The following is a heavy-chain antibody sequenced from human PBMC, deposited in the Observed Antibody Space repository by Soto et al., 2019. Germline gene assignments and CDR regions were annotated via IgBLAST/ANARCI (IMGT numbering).Heavy chain of an antibody. J-gene: IGHJ4*02. CDR2: IIPIFGTA. CDR1: GGTFSSYA. V-gene: IGHV1-69*13. CDR3: AREVEPEYYFDY. Sequence: GASVKVSCKASGGTFSSYAISWVRQAPGQGLEWMGGIIPIFGTANYAQKFQGRVTITADESTSTAYMELSSLRSEDTAVYYCAREVEPEYYFDYWGQGTLVTVSS. D-gene: IGHD1-26*01.